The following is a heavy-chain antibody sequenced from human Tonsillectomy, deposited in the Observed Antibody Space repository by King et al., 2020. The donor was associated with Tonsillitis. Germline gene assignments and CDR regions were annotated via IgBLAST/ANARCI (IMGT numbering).Heavy chain of an antibody. D-gene: IGHD3-16*01. Sequence: QLQESGPGLVKPSETLSLTCTVSGGSISSYYWSWIRQPPGKGLEWIGYIYYSGSPNYNPSHKSRCTISVDTSKNQFSLKLSSVTAADTAVYYCARDVRGGFDYWGQGTLVTVSS. V-gene: IGHV4-59*01. CDR1: GGSISSYY. CDR3: ARDVRGGFDY. J-gene: IGHJ4*02. CDR2: IYYSGSP.